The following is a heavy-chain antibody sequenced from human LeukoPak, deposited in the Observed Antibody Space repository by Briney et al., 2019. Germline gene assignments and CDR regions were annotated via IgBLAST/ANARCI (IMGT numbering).Heavy chain of an antibody. D-gene: IGHD6-6*01. CDR3: AIQGDSIAGSVDY. CDR1: GFTFSSYA. J-gene: IGHJ4*02. CDR2: ISGSGGST. Sequence: GGSLRLSCAASGFTFSSYAVNWVRQAPGKGLEWVSAISGSGGSTYYADSVKGRFTISRDNSKNTLYLQMNSLRAEDTAVYYCAIQGDSIAGSVDYWGQGTLVTVSS. V-gene: IGHV3-23*01.